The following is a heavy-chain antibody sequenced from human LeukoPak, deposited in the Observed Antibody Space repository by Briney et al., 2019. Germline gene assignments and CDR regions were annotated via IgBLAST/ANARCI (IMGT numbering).Heavy chain of an antibody. CDR2: IMSDGTTI. CDR1: GFTFTNFW. V-gene: IGHV3-74*03. D-gene: IGHD2-21*01. J-gene: IGHJ3*02. Sequence: GGSLRLSCTASGFTFTNFWMHWVRQTPGKGLVWVSRIMSDGTTITYADSVKGRFTISRDNAKNTVYLQMNSLRAEDTAAYYCTRTYYSSDAFDIWGQGTMVTVSS. CDR3: TRTYYSSDAFDI.